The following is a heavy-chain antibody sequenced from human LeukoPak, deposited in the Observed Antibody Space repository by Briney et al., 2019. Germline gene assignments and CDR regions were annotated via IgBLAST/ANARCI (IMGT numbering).Heavy chain of an antibody. Sequence: GGSLRLACAASGLTVSSNYTGWARQARGEGLGWVTVIYSGGSTYYADSVKGRVTISRDNTKNTLYLQMNSVRAENTAVYYCARGRGGLGGYYGMDVWGQGTTVTVS. CDR3: ARGRGGLGGYYGMDV. J-gene: IGHJ6*02. CDR1: GLTVSSNY. V-gene: IGHV3-53*01. CDR2: IYSGGST. D-gene: IGHD2-15*01.